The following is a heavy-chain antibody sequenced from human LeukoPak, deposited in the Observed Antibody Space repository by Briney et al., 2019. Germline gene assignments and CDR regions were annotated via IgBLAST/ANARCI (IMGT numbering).Heavy chain of an antibody. V-gene: IGHV3-23*01. D-gene: IGHD6-19*01. CDR2: ISGSGGST. Sequence: GGSLRLSCAASGFTFSSYAMSWVRQAPGKGLEWVSAISGSGGSTFYADSVKGRFTISRDNSKNTLFLNMNNLGAEDTAVYYCTNHRSGWYGPFDYWGQGTLVTVSS. CDR1: GFTFSSYA. J-gene: IGHJ4*02. CDR3: TNHRSGWYGPFDY.